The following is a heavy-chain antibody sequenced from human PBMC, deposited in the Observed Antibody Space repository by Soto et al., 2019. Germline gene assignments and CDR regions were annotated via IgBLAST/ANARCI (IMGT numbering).Heavy chain of an antibody. V-gene: IGHV4-59*01. CDR1: GGSMRSYY. J-gene: IGHJ4*02. CDR3: ARGLVPANIDY. D-gene: IGHD6-6*01. CDR2: IYYSGST. Sequence: SETLSLTCTVSGGSMRSYYWSWIRQPPGKGLEWIGYIYYSGSTKYNPSHKSRGTITVDTSKNQFSLKLSSVTAADTAVYYCARGLVPANIDYWGQGTLVTVSS.